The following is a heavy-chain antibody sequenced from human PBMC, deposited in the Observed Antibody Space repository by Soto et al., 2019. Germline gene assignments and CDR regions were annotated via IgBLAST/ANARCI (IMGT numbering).Heavy chain of an antibody. V-gene: IGHV1-18*01. D-gene: IGHD3-22*01. Sequence: VASVKVACKASGGTFSSYGIIWVRQAPGQGLEWMGWISAYNGNTNYAQKLQGRVTMTTDTSTSTAYMELRSLRSDDTAVYYCARAVFSYYDSSGYYLTLRHFDYWGQGTLVTVSS. J-gene: IGHJ4*02. CDR1: GGTFSSYG. CDR3: ARAVFSYYDSSGYYLTLRHFDY. CDR2: ISAYNGNT.